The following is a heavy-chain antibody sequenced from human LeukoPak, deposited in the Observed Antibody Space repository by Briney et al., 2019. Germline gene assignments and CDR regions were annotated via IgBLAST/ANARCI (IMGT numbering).Heavy chain of an antibody. CDR1: GFTVSSNY. CDR2: IYSGGST. Sequence: GGSLRLSCAASGFTVSSNYMSWVRQAPGKGLEWVSVIYSGGSTYYADSVKGRFTISRDNSKNTLYLQMNSLRAEDTAVYYCARDLTLGYCSSTSCYSRGFDYWGQGTLVTVSS. D-gene: IGHD2-2*01. V-gene: IGHV3-53*01. CDR3: ARDLTLGYCSSTSCYSRGFDY. J-gene: IGHJ4*02.